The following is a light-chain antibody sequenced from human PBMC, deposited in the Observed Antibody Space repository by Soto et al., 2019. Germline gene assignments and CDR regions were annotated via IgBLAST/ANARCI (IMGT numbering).Light chain of an antibody. Sequence: DTQMTQSPSILSASVGDRVTITCRASQTIYSWLAWYQQKPGQAPRLLIHKASTVETGVPSRFSGSGYGSEFTLIISSLQPEDFATYYCLQKYFYPCTFGPGTKVDIK. CDR2: KAS. V-gene: IGKV1-5*03. CDR3: LQKYFYPCT. J-gene: IGKJ3*01. CDR1: QTIYSW.